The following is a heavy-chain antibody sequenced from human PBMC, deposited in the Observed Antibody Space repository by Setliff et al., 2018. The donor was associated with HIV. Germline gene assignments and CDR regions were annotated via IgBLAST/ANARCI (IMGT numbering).Heavy chain of an antibody. V-gene: IGHV4-59*12. CDR2: ISYGAST. D-gene: IGHD4-17*01. J-gene: IGHJ4*02. CDR1: GASTSNYY. CDR3: ARLFGGDYLVYYFDS. Sequence: SETLSLTCTVSGASTSNYYWSWLRQPPGKGLEWLGYISYGASTNYNPSLKSRVSMSLDTSKNQFSLKLNSVTAADTAVYYCARLFGGDYLVYYFDSWGQGTLVTVSS.